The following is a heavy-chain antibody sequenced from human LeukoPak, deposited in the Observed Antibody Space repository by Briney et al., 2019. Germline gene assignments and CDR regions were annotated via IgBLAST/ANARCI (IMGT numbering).Heavy chain of an antibody. V-gene: IGHV3-7*04. D-gene: IGHD4-11*01. CDR3: ARDFLGYSFEY. Sequence: PGGSLRLSCAASGFTFRNYWMSWVRQAPGNGLEWLGNIKEDGSGRYYVDSVKGRFTISRDNARNSLYLQMTSLRVEDTAVYYCARDFLGYSFEYWGQGTPVTVSS. CDR2: IKEDGSGR. CDR1: GFTFRNYW. J-gene: IGHJ4*02.